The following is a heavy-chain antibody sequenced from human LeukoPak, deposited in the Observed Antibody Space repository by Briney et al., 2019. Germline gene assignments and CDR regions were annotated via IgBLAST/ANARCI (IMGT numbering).Heavy chain of an antibody. V-gene: IGHV3-33*01. CDR3: TSLLQGDGMDV. J-gene: IGHJ6*04. Sequence: GRSLRLSCAASGFTFSSYGMHWVRQAPGKGLEWVVVIWYDGSNTYYADSVKGRFTISRDNSKNTLYLQMNSLRAEDTAVYYCTSLLQGDGMDVWGKGTTVTVSS. CDR1: GFTFSSYG. CDR2: IWYDGSNT. D-gene: IGHD4-11*01.